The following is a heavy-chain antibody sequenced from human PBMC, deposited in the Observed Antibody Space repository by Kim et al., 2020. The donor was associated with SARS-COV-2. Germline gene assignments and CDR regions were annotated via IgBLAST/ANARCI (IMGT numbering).Heavy chain of an antibody. CDR3: AREGNILTGWSWSYYYYGMDA. D-gene: IGHD3-9*01. CDR1: GYTFTSYG. J-gene: IGHJ6*02. Sequence: ASVKVSCKASGYTFTSYGISWVRQAPGQGLEWMGWISAYNGNTNYAQKLQGRVTMTTDTSTSTAYMELRSLRSDDTAVYYCAREGNILTGWSWSYYYYGMDAWGQGTTVTVSS. V-gene: IGHV1-18*04. CDR2: ISAYNGNT.